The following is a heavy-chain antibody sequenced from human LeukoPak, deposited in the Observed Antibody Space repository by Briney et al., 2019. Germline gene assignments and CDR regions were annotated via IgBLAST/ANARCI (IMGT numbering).Heavy chain of an antibody. D-gene: IGHD3-22*01. CDR1: GCSISSYY. J-gene: IGHJ4*02. CDR2: IYNSGST. V-gene: IGHV4-59*01. Sequence: SETLSLTCTVSGCSISSYYWSWIRQPPGKGLEWIGYIYNSGSTNYNPSLKSRVTISVKTSKNQFSLKLSSVTAADTAVYYCARVTGYMIEDYFDYWGQGTLVTVSS. CDR3: ARVTGYMIEDYFDY.